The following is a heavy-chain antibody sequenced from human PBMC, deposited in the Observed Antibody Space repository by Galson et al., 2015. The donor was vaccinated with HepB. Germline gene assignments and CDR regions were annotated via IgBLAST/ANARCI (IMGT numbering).Heavy chain of an antibody. J-gene: IGHJ5*01. V-gene: IGHV3-23*01. CDR3: TKTVSDPFNWFAS. Sequence: SLRLSCAGSGFAFSRHAMNWVRQAPGKGVEWVSDISAGGGRTDYADSVKGRFIISRDNSNNMVYLQMTSLTVDDTAVYYCTKTVSDPFNWFASWGQGTLVTVSS. CDR2: ISAGGGRT. CDR1: GFAFSRHA.